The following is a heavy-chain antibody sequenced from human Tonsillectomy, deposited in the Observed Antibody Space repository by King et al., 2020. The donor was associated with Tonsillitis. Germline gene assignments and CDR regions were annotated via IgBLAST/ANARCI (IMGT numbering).Heavy chain of an antibody. CDR1: GFTFSSYS. J-gene: IGHJ6*02. CDR3: AREASSSWCYSYYVLDV. D-gene: IGHD6-6*01. CDR2: ISSGTTYI. Sequence: VQLVESGGGLVKPGGSLRLSCAASGFTFSSYSMNWVRQAPGKGLEWVSSISSGTTYIYYADSVKGRFTISRDNAKNSLYLQMNSLRAEDTAVYYCAREASSSWCYSYYVLDVWGQGTTVTVSS. V-gene: IGHV3-21*01.